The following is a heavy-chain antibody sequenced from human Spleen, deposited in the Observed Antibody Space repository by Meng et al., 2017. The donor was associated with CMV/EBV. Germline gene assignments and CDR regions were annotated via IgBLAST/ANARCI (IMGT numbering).Heavy chain of an antibody. CDR1: GFNFDDYA. V-gene: IGHV3-9*03. Sequence: GGSLRLSCVGSGFNFDDYAMHWVRQAPGKGLEWVSGISWNSGSIGYADSVKGRFTISRDNAKNSLYLQMNSLRAEDMALYYCAKASASYSNYYYGMDVWGQGTTVTVSS. J-gene: IGHJ6*02. CDR2: ISWNSGSI. D-gene: IGHD4-11*01. CDR3: AKASASYSNYYYGMDV.